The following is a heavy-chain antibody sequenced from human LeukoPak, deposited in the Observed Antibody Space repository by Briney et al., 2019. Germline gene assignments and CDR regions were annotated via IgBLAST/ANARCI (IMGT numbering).Heavy chain of an antibody. CDR2: ISNNGSSK. Sequence: PGGSLRLSCAASGFTFSRYGMHWVRQAPGKGLEWVALISNNGSSKYLEDSVKGRFTNSRDNSNNTLYLRMNSLRAEDTAVYYCAREGHHWLVRRLLDCWGQGTLVTV. CDR1: GFTFSRYG. CDR3: AREGHHWLVRRLLDC. V-gene: IGHV3-33*05. D-gene: IGHD6-19*01. J-gene: IGHJ4*02.